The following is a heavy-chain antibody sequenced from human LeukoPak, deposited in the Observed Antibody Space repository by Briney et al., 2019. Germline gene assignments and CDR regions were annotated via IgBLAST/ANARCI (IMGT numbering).Heavy chain of an antibody. CDR3: ARGGRNWFDP. CDR1: GGTFSSYA. V-gene: IGHV1-69*13. J-gene: IGHJ5*02. Sequence: PRGSVKVSCKASGGTFSSYAISWVRQSPGQGLEWMGGIIPIFGTANYAQKFQGRVTITADESTSTAYMELSSLRSEDTAVYYCARGGRNWFDPWGQGTLVTVSS. CDR2: IIPIFGTA. D-gene: IGHD2-15*01.